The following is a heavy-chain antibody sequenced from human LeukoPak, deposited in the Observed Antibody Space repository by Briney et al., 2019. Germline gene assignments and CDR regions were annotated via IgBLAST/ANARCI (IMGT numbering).Heavy chain of an antibody. CDR1: GFTFSSYD. CDR2: IRYEGSSK. D-gene: IGHD4-17*01. CDR3: ARGREYGDYGLDY. Sequence: GGSLRLSCAASGFTFSSYDMHWVRQAPGKGLEWVAFIRYEGSSKYYVDSVKGRFTISRDNSKNTLYLQMNSLRAEGTAVYYCARGREYGDYGLDYWGQGTLVTVSS. V-gene: IGHV3-30*02. J-gene: IGHJ4*02.